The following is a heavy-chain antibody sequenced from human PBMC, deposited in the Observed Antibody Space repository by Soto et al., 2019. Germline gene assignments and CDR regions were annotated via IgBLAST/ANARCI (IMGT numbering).Heavy chain of an antibody. D-gene: IGHD3-22*01. CDR1: GYTFTGYH. V-gene: IGHV1-2*02. CDR2: INPNSGGT. CDR3: ARDRRFYDSCFYDIAKDSFDF. J-gene: IGHJ3*01. Sequence: GASVKVSCKASGYTFTGYHMHWVRQAPGQGLEWMGWINPNSGGTNYAQKFQGRVTMTRDTSISTAYMEVSRLRSDDTAVYYCARDRRFYDSCFYDIAKDSFDFWYQGTMVTV.